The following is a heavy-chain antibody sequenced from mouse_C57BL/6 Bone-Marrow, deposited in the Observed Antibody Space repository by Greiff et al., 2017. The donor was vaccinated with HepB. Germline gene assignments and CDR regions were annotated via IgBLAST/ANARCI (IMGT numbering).Heavy chain of an antibody. CDR1: GYAFTNYL. CDR2: INPGSGGT. V-gene: IGHV1-54*01. J-gene: IGHJ4*01. CDR3: ARAWAMDY. Sequence: VQLVESGAELVRPGTSVKVSCKASGYAFTNYLIEWVKQRPGQGLEWIGVINPGSGGTNYNEKFKGKATLTADKSSSTAYMQLSSLTSEDSAVYFCARAWAMDYWGQGTSVTVSS.